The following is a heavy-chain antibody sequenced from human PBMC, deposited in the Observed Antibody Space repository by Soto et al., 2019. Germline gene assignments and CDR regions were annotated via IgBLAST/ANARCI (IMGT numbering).Heavy chain of an antibody. CDR1: GYSFNEYA. J-gene: IGHJ5*02. CDR2: VGTTVDTT. D-gene: IGHD6-19*01. Sequence: GGSLRLSCAASGYSFNEYAMTWVRQAPEKGLEWASGVGTTVDTTYYADSVKGRFTISKDNSKNTLYLQMNSLRADDTAVYYCARVLDTGAWYLGPWGQGTLVTVSS. CDR3: ARVLDTGAWYLGP. V-gene: IGHV3-23*01.